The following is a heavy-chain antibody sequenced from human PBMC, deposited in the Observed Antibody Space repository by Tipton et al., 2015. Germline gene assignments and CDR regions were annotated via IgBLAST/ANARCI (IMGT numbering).Heavy chain of an antibody. CDR2: ISHSGST. CDR3: ACQDYDILTRDYQTVDY. D-gene: IGHD3-9*01. Sequence: TLSLTCVVSGGSISSSNWWTWVRQPPGKELEWIGTISHSGSTYYNPSLKSRVTISADTSKNQFSLKLSSVTAADTAVYYCACQDYDILTRDYQTVDYWGQGTLVTVSS. CDR1: GGSISSSNW. J-gene: IGHJ4*02. V-gene: IGHV4-4*02.